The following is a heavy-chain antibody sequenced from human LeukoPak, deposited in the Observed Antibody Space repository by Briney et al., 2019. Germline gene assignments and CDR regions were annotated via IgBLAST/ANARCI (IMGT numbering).Heavy chain of an antibody. CDR3: ARLITRTRVVYNYFDY. D-gene: IGHD1-20*01. J-gene: IGHJ4*02. V-gene: IGHV4-59*01. Sequence: SETLSLTCAVYGGSFSGNYWSWIRQPPGKGLEWIGYIYDSGSTNYNPSLKSRVTISVDTSKNQFSLKLSSVTAADTAVYYCARLITRTRVVYNYFDYWGQGTLVTVSS. CDR2: IYDSGST. CDR1: GGSFSGNY.